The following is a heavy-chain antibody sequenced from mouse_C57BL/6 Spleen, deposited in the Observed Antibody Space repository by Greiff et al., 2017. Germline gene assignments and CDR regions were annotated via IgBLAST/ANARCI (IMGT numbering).Heavy chain of an antibody. V-gene: IGHV2-4*01. Sequence: VKLLESGPGLVQPSQSLSITCTVSGFSLTSYGVHWVRQPPGKGLEWLGVIWSGGSTAYNAAFISSLSISTDNSKSQVFFKMNMLQADDTAIYYGAKENDYDYDYYYAMDYWGQGTSVTVSS. D-gene: IGHD2-4*01. CDR1: GFSLTSYG. CDR2: IWSGGST. CDR3: AKENDYDYDYYYAMDY. J-gene: IGHJ4*01.